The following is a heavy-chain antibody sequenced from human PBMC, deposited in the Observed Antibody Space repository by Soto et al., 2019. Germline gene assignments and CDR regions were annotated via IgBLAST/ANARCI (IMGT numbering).Heavy chain of an antibody. CDR3: ARSSSANWGCEACYYYYGMDV. J-gene: IGHJ6*02. V-gene: IGHV1-69*13. CDR2: IIPIFGTA. CDR1: GGTFSSYS. D-gene: IGHD7-27*01. Sequence: SVKVSCKASGGTFSSYSISWVLQAPGQGLEWMGGIIPIFGTANYAQKFQGRVTITADESTSTAYMELSSLRSEDTAVYYCARSSSANWGCEACYYYYGMDVWGQGTTVTVSS.